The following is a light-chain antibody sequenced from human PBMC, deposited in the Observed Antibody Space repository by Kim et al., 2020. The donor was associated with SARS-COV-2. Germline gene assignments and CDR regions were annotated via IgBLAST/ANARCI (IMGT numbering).Light chain of an antibody. Sequence: ASVGDRVPITCRASQGIKNNLGWYQQKPGKAPTRLIYDASSLQSGVPSRFSGSGSGTEFSLTISSLQHEDFATYFCLQFNSDPWTFGQGTKVDIK. V-gene: IGKV1-17*01. CDR1: QGIKNN. CDR2: DAS. CDR3: LQFNSDPWT. J-gene: IGKJ1*01.